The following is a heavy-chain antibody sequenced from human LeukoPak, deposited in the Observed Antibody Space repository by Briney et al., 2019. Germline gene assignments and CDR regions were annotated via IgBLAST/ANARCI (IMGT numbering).Heavy chain of an antibody. J-gene: IGHJ4*02. CDR1: GYTFNSYG. Sequence: GASVKVSCKASGYTFNSYGISWVRQAPGQGLEWMGIINPSGGSTSYAQKFQGRVTMTRDTSTSTVYMDLSSLRSEDTAVYYCARPGGWLQSDYFDYWGQGTLVTVSS. CDR3: ARPGGWLQSDYFDY. D-gene: IGHD5-24*01. V-gene: IGHV1-46*02. CDR2: INPSGGST.